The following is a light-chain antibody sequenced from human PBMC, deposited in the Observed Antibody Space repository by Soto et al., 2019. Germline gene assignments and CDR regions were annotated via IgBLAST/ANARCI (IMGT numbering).Light chain of an antibody. CDR1: SSDVGSYNL. CDR3: SSYASSITVI. J-gene: IGLJ2*01. CDR2: EVT. Sequence: TQPASVSGSPGQSITISCTGTSSDVGSYNLVSWYQQHPGKGPKLMIYEVTKRPSGVSYRFSGSKSGNTASLTISGLQAEDEADYYCSSYASSITVIFGGGTQLTVL. V-gene: IGLV2-23*02.